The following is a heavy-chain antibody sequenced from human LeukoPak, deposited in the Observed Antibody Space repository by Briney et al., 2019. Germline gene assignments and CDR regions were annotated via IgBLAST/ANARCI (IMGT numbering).Heavy chain of an antibody. Sequence: PGGSLRLSCAASGFTFSSYAMSWVRQAPGKGLEWVSAISGSGGSTYYADSVKGRFTISRDNSKNTLYLQMNSLRTEDTAVYYCAKVDNIVVVVAAAATDYWGQGTLVTVSS. V-gene: IGHV3-23*01. J-gene: IGHJ4*02. CDR3: AKVDNIVVVVAAAATDY. CDR1: GFTFSSYA. CDR2: ISGSGGST. D-gene: IGHD2-15*01.